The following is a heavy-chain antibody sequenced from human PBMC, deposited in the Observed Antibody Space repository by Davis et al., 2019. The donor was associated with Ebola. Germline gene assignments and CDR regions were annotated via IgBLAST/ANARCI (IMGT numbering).Heavy chain of an antibody. D-gene: IGHD1-26*01. CDR3: ARDGPGGELLFWWFDP. CDR1: VITFSSHA. V-gene: IGHV3-23*01. J-gene: IGHJ5*02. Sequence: GESLKISCTDSVITFSSHAMTWVRQAPGKGLEWVSAISGSGGSTYYADSVKGRFTISRDNSKNTLYLQMNSLRAEDTAVYYCARDGPGGELLFWWFDPWGQGTLVTVSS. CDR2: ISGSGGST.